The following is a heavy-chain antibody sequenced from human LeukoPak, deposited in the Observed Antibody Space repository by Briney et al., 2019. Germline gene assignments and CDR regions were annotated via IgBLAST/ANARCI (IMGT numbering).Heavy chain of an antibody. CDR1: GGSINSYY. D-gene: IGHD3-22*01. J-gene: IGHJ4*02. CDR3: ARVRALSYYDSSGDLYYFDY. V-gene: IGHV4-59*01. CDR2: IHYSGSI. Sequence: ASETLSLTCTVSGGSINSYYWSWLRQPPGKGLEWIGYIHYSGSIDYNPSLKSRVTISVDTSKNQFSLKLSSVTAADTAVYYCARVRALSYYDSSGDLYYFDYWGQGTLVTVSS.